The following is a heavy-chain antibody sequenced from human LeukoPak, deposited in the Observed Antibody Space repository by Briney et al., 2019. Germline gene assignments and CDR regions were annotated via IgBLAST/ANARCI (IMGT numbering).Heavy chain of an antibody. D-gene: IGHD3-16*01. CDR1: GFTFSNYW. Sequence: GGSLRLSCATSGFTFSNYWMSWFRQAPGKGLEWVANIKQDGSEKYYVDSVKGRFTISRENAKNQLYLQINSLRVDDMAVYYCSREGRITTGYYYYMDVWGKGSTVTVSS. CDR2: IKQDGSEK. J-gene: IGHJ6*03. CDR3: SREGRITTGYYYYMDV. V-gene: IGHV3-7*01.